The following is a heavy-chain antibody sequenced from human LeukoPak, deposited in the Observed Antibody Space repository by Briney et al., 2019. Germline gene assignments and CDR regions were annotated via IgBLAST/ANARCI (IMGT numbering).Heavy chain of an antibody. Sequence: GGSLRLSCAASGFTFSSYSMNWVRQAPGKGLEWVSSISSSSSYIYYADSVKGRFTISRDNAKNSLYLQMNSLRAEDTAVYYCAREIVGATANEFDYWGQGTLVTVSS. CDR3: AREIVGATANEFDY. J-gene: IGHJ4*02. D-gene: IGHD1-26*01. CDR1: GFTFSSYS. V-gene: IGHV3-21*01. CDR2: ISSSSSYI.